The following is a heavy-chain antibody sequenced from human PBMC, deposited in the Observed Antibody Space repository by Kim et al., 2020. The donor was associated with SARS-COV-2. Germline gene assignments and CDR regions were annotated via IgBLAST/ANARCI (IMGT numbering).Heavy chain of an antibody. CDR1: GFTFSSYA. Sequence: GGSRRLSCAPSGFTFSSYAIHWVRQAPGKGLEWVSGISADGGSTHYAVSVRGRLTITRDNSRKTVFLQMKSLRAEDTAVYYCTKKMVKDYF. CDR3: TKKMVKDYF. CDR2: ISADGGST. D-gene: IGHD2-8*01. J-gene: IGHJ1*01. V-gene: IGHV3-23*01.